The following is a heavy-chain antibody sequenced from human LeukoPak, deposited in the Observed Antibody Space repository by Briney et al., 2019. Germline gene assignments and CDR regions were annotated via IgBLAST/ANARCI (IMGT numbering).Heavy chain of an antibody. CDR1: GFTFSSYA. CDR2: ISYDGSNK. Sequence: GGSLRLSCAASGFTFSSYAMHWVRQAPDKGLEWVAVISYDGSNKYYADSVKGRFTISRDNSKNTLYLQMNSLRAEDTAVYYCARAPPRAGPDYWGQGTLVTVSS. V-gene: IGHV3-30-3*01. D-gene: IGHD6-19*01. CDR3: ARAPPRAGPDY. J-gene: IGHJ4*02.